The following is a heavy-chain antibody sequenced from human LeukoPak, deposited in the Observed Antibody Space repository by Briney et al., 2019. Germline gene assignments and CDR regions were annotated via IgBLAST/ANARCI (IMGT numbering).Heavy chain of an antibody. CDR1: GFTFSSYS. D-gene: IGHD2-2*02. CDR2: ISSSSSTI. V-gene: IGHV3-48*01. CDR3: ARGILGYCSSTSCYRGYYFDY. Sequence: GGSLRLSCAASGFTFSSYSMNWVRQAPGKGLEWVSYISSSSSTIYYADSVKGRFTISRDNAKNSLYLQMNSLRAEDTAVYYCARGILGYCSSTSCYRGYYFDYWGQGTLVTVSS. J-gene: IGHJ4*02.